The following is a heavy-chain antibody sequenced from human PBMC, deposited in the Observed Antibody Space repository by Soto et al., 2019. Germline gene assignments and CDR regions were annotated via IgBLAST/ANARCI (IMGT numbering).Heavy chain of an antibody. CDR3: ARGPPYSGSYYDY. V-gene: IGHV4-59*01. Sequence: SETLSLTCTVSGGSISSYYWSWIRQPPGKGLEWIGYIYYSGSTNYNPSPKSRVTISVDTSKNQFSLKLSSVTAADTAVYYCARGPPYSGSYYDYWGQGTLVTVSS. CDR1: GGSISSYY. D-gene: IGHD1-26*01. J-gene: IGHJ4*02. CDR2: IYYSGST.